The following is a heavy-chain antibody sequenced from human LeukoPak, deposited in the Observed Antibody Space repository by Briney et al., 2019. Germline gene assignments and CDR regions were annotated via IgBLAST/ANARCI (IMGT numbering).Heavy chain of an antibody. J-gene: IGHJ4*02. D-gene: IGHD3-10*01. CDR3: AKDSVWFGELSQYYFDY. CDR2: ISGSGGST. V-gene: IGHV3-23*01. CDR1: GFTFSSYA. Sequence: GGSLRLPCAASGFTFSSYAMSWVRQAPGKGLEWVSAISGSGGSTYYADSVKGRFTISRDNSKNTLYLQMNSLRAEDTAVYYCAKDSVWFGELSQYYFDYWGQGTLVTVSS.